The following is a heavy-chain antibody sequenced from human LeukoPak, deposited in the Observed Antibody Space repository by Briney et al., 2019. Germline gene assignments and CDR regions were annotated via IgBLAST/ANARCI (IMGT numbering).Heavy chain of an antibody. Sequence: PSETLSLTCAVYGGSFSGYYWSWIRQPPGKGLEWIGEINHSGSTNYNPSLKSRVTISVDTSKNQFSLKLSSVTAADTAVYYCAGGRQIWELYFDYWGQGTLVTVSS. CDR3: AGGRQIWELYFDY. D-gene: IGHD1-26*01. J-gene: IGHJ4*02. V-gene: IGHV4-34*01. CDR2: INHSGST. CDR1: GGSFSGYY.